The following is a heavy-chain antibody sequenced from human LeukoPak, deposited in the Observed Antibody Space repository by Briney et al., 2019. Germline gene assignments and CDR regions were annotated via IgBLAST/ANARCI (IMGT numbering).Heavy chain of an antibody. D-gene: IGHD5-18*01. CDR2: ISYDGSNK. V-gene: IGHV3-30*04. J-gene: IGHJ4*02. CDR1: GFTFSRYA. Sequence: GRSLRLSCAASGFTFSRYAMHWVRQAPGKGLEWVAVISYDGSNKYYADSVKGRFTISRDNSKNTLYLQMNSLRAEDTAVYYCARAPFPSNPGHSYRCLRHWGQGTLVTVSS. CDR3: ARAPFPSNPGHSYRCLRH.